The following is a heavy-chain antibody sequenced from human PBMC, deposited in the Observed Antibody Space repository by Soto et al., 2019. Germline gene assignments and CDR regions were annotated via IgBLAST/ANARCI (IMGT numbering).Heavy chain of an antibody. J-gene: IGHJ4*01. CDR1: GYSISSSNW. D-gene: IGHD1-26*01. CDR2: IYYSGTT. Sequence: QVQLQESGPGLVKPSDTLTLTCAVSGYSISSSNWWGWIRQPPRKGLEWIGYIYYSGTTYYNPSLKSRVTMSVDTSKNQFSLKLTSVTAVDTAVYYCARREIQGPIDYWGHGTLVTVSS. V-gene: IGHV4-28*01. CDR3: ARREIQGPIDY.